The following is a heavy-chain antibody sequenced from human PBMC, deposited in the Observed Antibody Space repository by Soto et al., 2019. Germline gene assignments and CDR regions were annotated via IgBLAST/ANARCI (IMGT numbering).Heavy chain of an antibody. CDR3: AREVPAAPSRGPYYYGMDV. J-gene: IGHJ6*02. V-gene: IGHV3-7*01. D-gene: IGHD2-2*01. Sequence: EVQLVESGGGLVQPGGSLRLSCEASGFTFSSYWMSWVRQAPGKGLEWVANIKHDGSDKYYLGSVKGRFTISRDNAKNSLYLQMHSLRDEDTAVYACAREVPAAPSRGPYYYGMDVWGHGTTVTVSS. CDR1: GFTFSSYW. CDR2: IKHDGSDK.